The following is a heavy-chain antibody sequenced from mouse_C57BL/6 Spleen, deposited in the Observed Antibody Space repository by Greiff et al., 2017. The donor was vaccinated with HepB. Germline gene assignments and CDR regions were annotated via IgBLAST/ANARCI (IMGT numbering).Heavy chain of an antibody. CDR2: ISYDGSN. Sequence: EVKLQESGPGLVKPSQSLSLTCSVTGYSITSGYYWNWIRQFPGNKLEWMGYISYDGSNNYNPSLKNRNSITRDTSKNQFFLKLNSVTTEDTATYYCARGLLWGQGTSVTVSS. V-gene: IGHV3-6*01. J-gene: IGHJ4*01. CDR3: ARGLL. CDR1: GYSITSGYY.